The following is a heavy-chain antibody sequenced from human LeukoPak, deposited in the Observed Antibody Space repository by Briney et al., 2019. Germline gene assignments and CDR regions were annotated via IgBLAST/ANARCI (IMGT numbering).Heavy chain of an antibody. J-gene: IGHJ3*02. Sequence: PGGSLRLSCAASGFTFTNAWMTWVRQAPGKGLEWVGRIKSKADGGTIDYAKPLMGRFTISRDDSENRLYLHLSSLKTEDTAVYYCTTVADFHPGLHALNMWGPGTMVTVSS. CDR1: GFTFTNAW. CDR3: TTVADFHPGLHALNM. D-gene: IGHD3-3*01. CDR2: IKSKADGGTI. V-gene: IGHV3-15*01.